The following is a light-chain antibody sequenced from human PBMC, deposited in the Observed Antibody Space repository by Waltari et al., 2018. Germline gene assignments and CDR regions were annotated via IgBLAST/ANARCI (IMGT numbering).Light chain of an antibody. CDR1: SGHSSYA. V-gene: IGLV4-69*01. Sequence: QLMLTQSPSASASLGASVKLTCTLSSGHSSYAIAWHQQQPGKGPRYLMKVNSDGSHIKGDGIPDRFSGSSSGAERYLTLSSLQSEDEADYYCQTGGFGIWVFGGGTKLTVL. CDR3: QTGGFGIWV. CDR2: VNSDGSH. J-gene: IGLJ3*02.